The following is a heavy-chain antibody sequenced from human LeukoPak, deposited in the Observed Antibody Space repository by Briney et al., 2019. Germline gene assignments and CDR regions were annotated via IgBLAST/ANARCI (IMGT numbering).Heavy chain of an antibody. CDR3: ASRTHGDYEDAFDI. D-gene: IGHD4-17*01. CDR1: GGTFSSYA. V-gene: IGHV1-69*04. CDR2: IIPILGIA. J-gene: IGHJ3*02. Sequence: GASVKVSCKASGGTFSSYAISWVRQAPGQGLEWMGRIIPILGIANYAQKFQGRVTITADKTTSTAYMELSSLRSEDTAVYYCASRTHGDYEDAFDIWGQGTMVTVSS.